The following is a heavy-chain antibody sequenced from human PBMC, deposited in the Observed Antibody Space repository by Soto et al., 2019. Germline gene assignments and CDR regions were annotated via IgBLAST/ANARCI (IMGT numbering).Heavy chain of an antibody. D-gene: IGHD3-22*01. Sequence: SETLSLTCAVYGGSFSGYYWSWIRQPPGKGLEWIGEINHSGSTNYNPSLKSRVTISVDTSKNQFSLKLSSVTAADTAVYYCARYYKDTYYYDGSGYPDAFDIWGQGTMVT. CDR3: ARYYKDTYYYDGSGYPDAFDI. CDR1: GGSFSGYY. J-gene: IGHJ3*02. CDR2: INHSGST. V-gene: IGHV4-34*01.